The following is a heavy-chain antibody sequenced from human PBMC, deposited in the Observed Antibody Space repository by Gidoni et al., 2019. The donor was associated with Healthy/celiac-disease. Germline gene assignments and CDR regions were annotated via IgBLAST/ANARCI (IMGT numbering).Heavy chain of an antibody. Sequence: EVQLVESGGGLGKPGGSLRLSCAASGFTFSSYSMHWVRQAPGKGLEWVSYISSSSSYIYYADSVKGRFTITRDNAKNSLYLQMNGRRAEDTAVYYCASWGVRGVITDYWGQGTLVTVSS. J-gene: IGHJ4*02. CDR1: GFTFSSYS. D-gene: IGHD3-10*01. CDR3: ASWGVRGVITDY. CDR2: ISSSSSYI. V-gene: IGHV3-21*01.